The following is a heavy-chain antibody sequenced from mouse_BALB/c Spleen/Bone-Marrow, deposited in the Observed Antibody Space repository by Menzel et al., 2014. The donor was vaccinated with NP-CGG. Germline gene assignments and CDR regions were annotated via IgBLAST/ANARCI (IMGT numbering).Heavy chain of an antibody. CDR3: ARPPYYGSSEWYFDV. Sequence: EVKLMESGGGLVKPGGSLKLSCAASGFTFSSYAMSWVRQTPEKRLEWVATISSGGSYTYYPDSVKGRFTISRDNAKNTLYLQMSSLRSEDTPMYYCARPPYYGSSEWYFDVWDAGTTVTVSS. J-gene: IGHJ1*01. D-gene: IGHD1-1*01. CDR2: ISSGGSYT. CDR1: GFTFSSYA. V-gene: IGHV5-9-3*01.